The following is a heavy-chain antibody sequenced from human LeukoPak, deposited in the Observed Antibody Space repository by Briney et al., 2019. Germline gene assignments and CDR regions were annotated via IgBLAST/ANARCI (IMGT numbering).Heavy chain of an antibody. J-gene: IGHJ3*02. V-gene: IGHV3-66*04. CDR2: IYSGGST. CDR3: ARLTTLDALDI. D-gene: IGHD3-22*01. CDR1: GFTVSSNY. Sequence: GGSLRLSCAASGFTVSSNYMSWVRQAPGKGLEWVSVIYSGGSTYYADSVKGRFTISRDNSKNTLYLQMNSLRAEDTAVYYCARLTTLDALDIWGQGTMVTVSS.